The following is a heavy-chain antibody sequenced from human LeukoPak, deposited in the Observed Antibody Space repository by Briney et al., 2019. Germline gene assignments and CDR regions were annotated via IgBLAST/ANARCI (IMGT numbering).Heavy chain of an antibody. CDR1: GGSISSYY. V-gene: IGHV4-59*01. Sequence: SETLSLTCTVSGGSISSYYWTWIRQLPGKGLEWIGYLDYSGSTKYNPSLKSRVTISVDTSKNQFSLKLSSVTAADTAVYYCARDDYGTGYWGQGTLVTVSS. D-gene: IGHD4-17*01. J-gene: IGHJ4*02. CDR2: LDYSGST. CDR3: ARDDYGTGY.